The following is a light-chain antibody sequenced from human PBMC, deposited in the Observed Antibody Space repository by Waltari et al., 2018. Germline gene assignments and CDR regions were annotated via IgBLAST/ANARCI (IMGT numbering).Light chain of an antibody. CDR1: SSDVGGYNY. CDR2: EVS. Sequence: QSALTQPASVSGSPGQSITISCTGTSSDVGGYNYVSWYQQHPGKAPKLIIYEVSNRPSGCSNRFAGSKSGNTASLTISGLQAEDEADYYCSSYTSSSTLDVVFGGGTKLTVL. J-gene: IGLJ2*01. V-gene: IGLV2-14*01. CDR3: SSYTSSSTLDVV.